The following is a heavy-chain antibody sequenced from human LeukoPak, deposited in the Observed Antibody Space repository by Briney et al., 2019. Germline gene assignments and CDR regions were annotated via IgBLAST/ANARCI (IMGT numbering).Heavy chain of an antibody. CDR3: ARGPGRRYFDWLFPRLDY. CDR2: IIPIFGTA. CDR1: GGTFRSYA. Sequence: VASVKVSCKASGGTFRSYAISWVRQAPGQGLEWMGGIIPIFGTANYAQKFQGRVTITADESTSTAYMELSSLRSEDTAVYYCARGPGRRYFDWLFPRLDYWGQGTLVTVSS. J-gene: IGHJ4*02. D-gene: IGHD3-9*01. V-gene: IGHV1-69*13.